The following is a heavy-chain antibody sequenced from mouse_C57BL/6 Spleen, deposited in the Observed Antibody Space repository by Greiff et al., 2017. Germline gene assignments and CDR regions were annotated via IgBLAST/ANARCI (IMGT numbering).Heavy chain of an antibody. D-gene: IGHD2-3*01. J-gene: IGHJ3*01. Sequence: VQLQQSGPELVKPGASVKIPCKASGYTFTDYNMDWVKQSHGKSLEWIGDINPNNGGTIYNQKFKGKATLTVDKSSSTAYMELRSLTSEDTAVYYCARERVDGYYSWFAYWGQGTLVTVSA. CDR1: GYTFTDYN. V-gene: IGHV1-18*01. CDR2: INPNNGGT. CDR3: ARERVDGYYSWFAY.